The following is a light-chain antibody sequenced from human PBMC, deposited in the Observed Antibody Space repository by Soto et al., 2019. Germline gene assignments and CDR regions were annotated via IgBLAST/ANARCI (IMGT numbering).Light chain of an antibody. CDR1: QSVSSSY. J-gene: IGKJ1*01. CDR2: GAS. Sequence: EIVLTQSPGTLSLSPGERATLSCRASQSVSSSYLAWYQQKPGQAPRLLIYGASSRATGIPDRFSRSGSGTDFTLTISRLEPEDSAVYYCQQYGSSPWTFGQGTKVEIK. CDR3: QQYGSSPWT. V-gene: IGKV3-20*01.